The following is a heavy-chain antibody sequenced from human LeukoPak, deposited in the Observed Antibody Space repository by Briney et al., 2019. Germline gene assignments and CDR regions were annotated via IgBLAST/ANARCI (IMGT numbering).Heavy chain of an antibody. CDR1: GFTFSSYW. V-gene: IGHV3-15*01. CDR3: TTINLFHSSGPDGFDI. Sequence: GGSLRLSCAASGFTFSSYWMHWVRQAPGKGLEWVGRIKSQTDGGTPDYAAPVKGRFTISRDDSKNTLYLQMNSLKTEDTAVYYCTTINLFHSSGPDGFDIWGQGTRVTVSS. CDR2: IKSQTDGGTP. D-gene: IGHD3-22*01. J-gene: IGHJ3*02.